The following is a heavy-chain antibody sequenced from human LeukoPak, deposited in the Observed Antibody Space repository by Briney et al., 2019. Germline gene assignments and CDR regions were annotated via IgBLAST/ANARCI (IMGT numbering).Heavy chain of an antibody. CDR3: ARDVPHNWFDT. CDR2: INSDGGGA. J-gene: IGHJ5*02. Sequence: GGSLRLSCAASGITFGNNWMHWIRQGPGKGLVWISRINSDGGGAIYADSVKGRFTVSRDNAKNTLYLQMNSLRAEDTAVYYCARDVPHNWFDTWGQGTLVTVSS. V-gene: IGHV3-74*01. CDR1: GITFGNNW.